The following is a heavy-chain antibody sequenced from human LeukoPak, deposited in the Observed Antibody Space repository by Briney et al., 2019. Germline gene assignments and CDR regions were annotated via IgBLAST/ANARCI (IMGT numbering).Heavy chain of an antibody. CDR2: IYHSGST. J-gene: IGHJ5*02. D-gene: IGHD2-15*01. CDR3: ARGYCSGGSCYGTSWFDP. Sequence: SQTLSLTCAVSGGSISSGGYSWSWIRQPPGKGLEWIGYIYHSGSTYYNPSLKSRVTISVDRSKNQFSLKLSSVTAADTAVYYCARGYCSGGSCYGTSWFDPWGQGTLVTVSS. CDR1: GGSISSGGYS. V-gene: IGHV4-30-2*01.